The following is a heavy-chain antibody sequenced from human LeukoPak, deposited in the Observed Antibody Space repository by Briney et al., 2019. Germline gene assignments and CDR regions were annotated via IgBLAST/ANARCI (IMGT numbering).Heavy chain of an antibody. CDR1: GGSISGYY. Sequence: SETLSLTCTVSGGSISGYYWSWVRQPPGKGLEWIGYIYYSGSTNYNPSLKSRLTISVDTSKNQFSLRLSSVTAADTAVYYCARETVTTTNGMDVWGKGTTATVSS. J-gene: IGHJ6*04. D-gene: IGHD4-17*01. CDR3: ARETVTTTNGMDV. CDR2: IYYSGST. V-gene: IGHV4-59*01.